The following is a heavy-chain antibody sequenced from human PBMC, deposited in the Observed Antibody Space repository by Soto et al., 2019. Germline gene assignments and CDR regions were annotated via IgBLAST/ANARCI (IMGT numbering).Heavy chain of an antibody. D-gene: IGHD3-16*01. CDR1: GFTFSTYV. J-gene: IGHJ4*02. CDR3: ARDHAPGAMITFGGVAH. V-gene: IGHV3-30-3*01. CDR2: ISNDGNTI. Sequence: QVQLVESGGGVVQPGRSLRLSCAASGFTFSTYVMHWVRQAPGKGLYWVAVISNDGNTIYYADSVKGRFTISRDNSKNTLYLQMNSLRLEDTAVYYCARDHAPGAMITFGGVAHWGQGTLVTVSS.